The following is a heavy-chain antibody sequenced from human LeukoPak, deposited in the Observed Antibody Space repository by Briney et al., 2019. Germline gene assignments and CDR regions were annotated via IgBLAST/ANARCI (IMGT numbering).Heavy chain of an antibody. CDR1: GGSISSYY. V-gene: IGHV4-59*08. Sequence: SETLSLTCTVSGGSISSYYWSWSRQPPGKGLEWIGYIYYSGSTNYNPSLKSRVTISVDTSKNQFSLKLSSVTAADTAVYYCARLDYDSSGYYYVEYFQHWGQGTLVTVSS. CDR2: IYYSGST. CDR3: ARLDYDSSGYYYVEYFQH. D-gene: IGHD3-22*01. J-gene: IGHJ1*01.